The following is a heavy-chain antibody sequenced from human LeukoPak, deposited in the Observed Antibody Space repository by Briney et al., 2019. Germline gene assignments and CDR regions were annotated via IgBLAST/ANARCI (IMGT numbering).Heavy chain of an antibody. J-gene: IGHJ4*02. CDR3: ARFETRGTGDFDN. V-gene: IGHV3-21*01. CDR2: ISRRSEYI. D-gene: IGHD3/OR15-3a*01. CDR1: GFIFSTSS. Sequence: GGSLRLSCAASGFIFSTSSMNWIRQAPGGGLQWVSSISRRSEYIQYADSVRGRFPISRDNAKNSLYLQMDSLRAEDTAVYYCARFETRGTGDFDNWGQGTLVTVSS.